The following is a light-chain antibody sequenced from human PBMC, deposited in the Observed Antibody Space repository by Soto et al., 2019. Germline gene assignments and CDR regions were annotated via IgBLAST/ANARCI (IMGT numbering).Light chain of an antibody. V-gene: IGKV1-39*01. CDR2: AAS. Sequence: DIQMTRSPSSLLPSVGDRFSITGRAGQTISNYLIWYQQKPGKAPNLLIYAASTLQSGVPSRFSGSGSGTNFTLTISSLQSEDFATYYCQQSYNTPRAFGQGTKVEIK. CDR1: QTISNY. J-gene: IGKJ1*01. CDR3: QQSYNTPRA.